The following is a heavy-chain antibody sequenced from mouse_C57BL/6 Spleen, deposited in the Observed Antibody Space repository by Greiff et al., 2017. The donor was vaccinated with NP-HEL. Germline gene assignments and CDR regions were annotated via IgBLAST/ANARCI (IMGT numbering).Heavy chain of an antibody. V-gene: IGHV1-64*01. J-gene: IGHJ3*01. Sequence: QVQLQQPGAELVKPGASVKLSCKASGYTFTSYWMHWVKQRPGQGLEWIGMIHPNSGSTNYNEKFKSKATLTVDKSSSTAYMQLSSLTSEDSAVYYCAREDDYDAAWFAYWGKGTLVTVSA. CDR2: IHPNSGST. D-gene: IGHD2-4*01. CDR3: AREDDYDAAWFAY. CDR1: GYTFTSYW.